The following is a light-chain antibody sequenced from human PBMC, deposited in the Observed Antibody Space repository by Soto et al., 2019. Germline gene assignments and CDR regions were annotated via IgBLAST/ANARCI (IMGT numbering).Light chain of an antibody. CDR1: QSVSSN. CDR2: GAS. J-gene: IGKJ1*01. V-gene: IGKV3-15*01. CDR3: QQYNNWPPT. Sequence: EIVMTQSPATLSGSPGERATLSCRASQSVSSNLAWYQQKPGQAPRLLIYGASTRATGIPARFSGSGSGTEFTLTISSLQSEDFAVYYCQQYNNWPPTFGQGTK.